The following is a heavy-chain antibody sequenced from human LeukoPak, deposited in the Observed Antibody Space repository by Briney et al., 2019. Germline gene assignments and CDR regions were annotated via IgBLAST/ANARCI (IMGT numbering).Heavy chain of an antibody. CDR1: GFTFSSYS. Sequence: GGSLRLSCAASGFTFSSYSMNWVRQAPGKGLEWVSSISSSSSYIYYADSVKGRFTISRDNAKNTLYLQMNSLRAEDTAAYYCAKLPDIVVVPAEADFDYWGQGTLVTVSS. CDR2: ISSSSSYI. J-gene: IGHJ4*02. CDR3: AKLPDIVVVPAEADFDY. D-gene: IGHD2-2*01. V-gene: IGHV3-21*01.